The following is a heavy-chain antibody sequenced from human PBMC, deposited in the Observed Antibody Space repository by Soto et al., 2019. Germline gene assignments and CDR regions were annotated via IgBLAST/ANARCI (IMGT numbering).Heavy chain of an antibody. Sequence: PGGSLRLSCAASGFRFDDYAMHWVRQAPGKGLEWVSGISWSSGSIGYAASVKGRFTISRDNDGNSLFLQMNGPRSDDTALYYCARTTVTTGFYYGMDLWGQGTMVTVS. CDR1: GFRFDDYA. D-gene: IGHD4-17*01. CDR2: ISWSSGSI. J-gene: IGHJ6*02. V-gene: IGHV3-9*01. CDR3: ARTTVTTGFYYGMDL.